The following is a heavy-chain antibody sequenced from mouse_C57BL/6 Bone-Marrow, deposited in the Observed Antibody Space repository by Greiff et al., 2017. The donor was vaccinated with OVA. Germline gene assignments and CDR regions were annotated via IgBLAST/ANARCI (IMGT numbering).Heavy chain of an antibody. V-gene: IGHV1-26*01. CDR2: INPNNGGT. CDR1: GYTFTDYY. J-gene: IGHJ4*01. CDR3: ARGAPHAMDY. Sequence: EVKLQQSGPELVKPGASVKISCKASGYTFTDYYMNWVKQSHGKSLEWIGDINPNNGGTSYNQKFKGKATLTVDKSSSTAYMELRSLTSEDSAVYYCARGAPHAMDYWGQGTSVTVSS.